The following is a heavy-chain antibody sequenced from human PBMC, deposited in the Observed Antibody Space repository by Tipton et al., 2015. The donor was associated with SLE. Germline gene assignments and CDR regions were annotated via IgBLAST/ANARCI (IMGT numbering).Heavy chain of an antibody. J-gene: IGHJ4*02. CDR2: IYHSGST. D-gene: IGHD6-13*01. CDR1: GGSISSSNW. CDR3: ARKYSSSWFDY. V-gene: IGHV4-4*02. Sequence: TLSLTCAVSGGSISSSNWWSWVRQPPGKGLEWIGEIYHSGSTNYNPSLKSRVTISVDTSKNQFSLKLSSVTAADTAVYYCARKYSSSWFDYWGRGTLVTVSS.